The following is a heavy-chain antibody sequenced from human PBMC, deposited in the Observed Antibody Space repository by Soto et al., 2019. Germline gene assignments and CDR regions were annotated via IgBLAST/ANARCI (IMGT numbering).Heavy chain of an antibody. CDR1: GGSISSGFYS. D-gene: IGHD2-21*02. Sequence: RASETLSLTCAVSGGSISSGFYSWSWIRQPPGQGLEWIGYIYNSGNTYYNPSLMSRVTISVDRSQNHISLKLTSVTAADTAVYYCARGSDGVWNWFDPWGQGTQVTVSS. J-gene: IGHJ5*02. CDR3: ARGSDGVWNWFDP. CDR2: IYNSGNT. V-gene: IGHV4-30-2*01.